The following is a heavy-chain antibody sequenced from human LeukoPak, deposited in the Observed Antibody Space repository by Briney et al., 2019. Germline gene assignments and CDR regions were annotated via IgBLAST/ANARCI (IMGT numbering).Heavy chain of an antibody. CDR1: GFTFSSYA. Sequence: PGGSLRLSCAASGFTFSSYAMHWVRQAPGKGLEWVAVISYDGSNKYYADSVKGRFTISRDNSKNTLYLQMNSLRAEDTAVYYCARDSRNRNWFDPWGQGTPVTVSS. CDR2: ISYDGSNK. J-gene: IGHJ5*02. CDR3: ARDSRNRNWFDP. V-gene: IGHV3-30-3*01. D-gene: IGHD4-11*01.